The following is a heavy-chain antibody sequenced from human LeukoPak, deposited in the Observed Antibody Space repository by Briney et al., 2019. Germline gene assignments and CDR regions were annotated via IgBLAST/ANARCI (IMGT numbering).Heavy chain of an antibody. V-gene: IGHV4-38-2*01. D-gene: IGHD5-12*01. CDR2: VFHSGTA. Sequence: KSSETLSLTCAVSGYSITRGYFWGWIRQPPGKGLEWIGSVFHSGTAYYNPSLNSRVTISVDTSKNQYSLRLSFVTAADTATHYXGRQVAPDXRDYSYTDVWGKGTTVTVSS. J-gene: IGHJ6*03. CDR1: GYSITRGYF. CDR3: GRQVAPDXRDYSYTDV.